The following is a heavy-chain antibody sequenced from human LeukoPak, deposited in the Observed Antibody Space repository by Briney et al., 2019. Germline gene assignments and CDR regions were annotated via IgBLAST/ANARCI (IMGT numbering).Heavy chain of an antibody. J-gene: IGHJ4*02. D-gene: IGHD6-13*01. V-gene: IGHV1-2*02. CDR3: ARVVKSPGYSSSWYSY. Sequence: ASVKVSRKASGYTFTGYYMHWVRQAPGQGLEWMGWINPNSGGTNYAQKFQGRVTMTRDTSISTAYMELSRLRSDDTAVYYCARVVKSPGYSSSWYSYWGQGTLVTVSS. CDR2: INPNSGGT. CDR1: GYTFTGYY.